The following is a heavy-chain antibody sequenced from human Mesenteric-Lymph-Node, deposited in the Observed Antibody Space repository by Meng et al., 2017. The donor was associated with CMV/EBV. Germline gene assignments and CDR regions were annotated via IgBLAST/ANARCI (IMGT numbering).Heavy chain of an antibody. V-gene: IGHV4-34*01. CDR3: ARGSSYDILTGYFDY. J-gene: IGHJ4*02. D-gene: IGHD3-9*01. CDR1: GGSFSGYY. Sequence: QVQLHQWGAVRLKPSETLSVTCAVYGGSFSGYYWNWIRQSPEKGLEWIGEINHSGSTTYNPSFTSRIIISVDTSTNQISLNMSSVTAADTAVYYCARGSSYDILTGYFDYWGQGALVTVSS. CDR2: INHSGST.